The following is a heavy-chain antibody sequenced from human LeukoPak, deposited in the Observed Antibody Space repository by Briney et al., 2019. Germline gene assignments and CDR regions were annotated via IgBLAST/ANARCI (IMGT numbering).Heavy chain of an antibody. D-gene: IGHD6-13*01. J-gene: IGHJ4*02. CDR1: GFTFDDYA. CDR3: ARDAYSSSWYIDY. CDR2: ISWNSGSI. Sequence: GGSLRLSCAASGFTFDDYAMHWVRQAPGKGLEWVSGISWNSGSIGYADSVKGRFTISRDNAKNSLYLQMNSLRAEDTAVYYCARDAYSSSWYIDYWGQGTLVTVSS. V-gene: IGHV3-9*01.